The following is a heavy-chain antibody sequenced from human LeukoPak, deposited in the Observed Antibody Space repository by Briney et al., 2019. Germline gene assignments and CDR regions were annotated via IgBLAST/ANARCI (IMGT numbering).Heavy chain of an antibody. CDR3: ARDGLVAAAGKDYYYYMDV. CDR1: GGTFSSYA. Sequence: GSSVKVSCKASGGTFSSYAISWVRQAPGQGLEWMGRIIPIFGTANYAQKFQGRVTITTDESTSTAYMELSSLRSEDTAVYCCARDGLVAAAGKDYYYYMDVWGKGTTVTVSS. V-gene: IGHV1-69*05. CDR2: IIPIFGTA. J-gene: IGHJ6*03. D-gene: IGHD6-13*01.